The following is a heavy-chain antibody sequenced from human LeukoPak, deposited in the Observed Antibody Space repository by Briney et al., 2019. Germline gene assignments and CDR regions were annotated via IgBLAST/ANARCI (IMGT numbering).Heavy chain of an antibody. V-gene: IGHV1-69*13. CDR1: GYAFTSYD. D-gene: IGHD3-10*01. Sequence: GASVKVSCKASGYAFTSYDINWVRQAPGQGLEWMGGIIPIFGTANYAQKFQGRVTITADESTSTAYMELSSLRSEDTAVYYCASPTSYGGSGSSLFDYWGQGTLVTVSS. CDR2: IIPIFGTA. J-gene: IGHJ4*02. CDR3: ASPTSYGGSGSSLFDY.